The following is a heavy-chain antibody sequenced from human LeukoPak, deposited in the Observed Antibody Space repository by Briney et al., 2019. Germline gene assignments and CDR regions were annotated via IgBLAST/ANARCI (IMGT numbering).Heavy chain of an antibody. CDR2: IKQDGSKK. D-gene: IGHD6-19*01. J-gene: IGHJ5*02. CDR1: GFPFSSYW. V-gene: IGHV3-7*01. CDR3: ASGSGHLAP. Sequence: GGSLRLSCVASGFPFSSYWMTWVRQAPGKGLEWVANIKQDGSKKSYVDSVKGRFTISRDNAKNSLYLQMNSLRAEDTAVYYCASGSGHLAPWGQGTLVTVSS.